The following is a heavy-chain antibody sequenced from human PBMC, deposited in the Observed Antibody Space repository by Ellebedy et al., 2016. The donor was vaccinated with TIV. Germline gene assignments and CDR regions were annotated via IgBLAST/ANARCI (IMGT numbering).Heavy chain of an antibody. CDR2: IYDSGRT. J-gene: IGHJ6*02. Sequence: SETLSLXXNVSGGSISGTYTSYYWGWIRQPPGKGLEWIGSIYDSGRTHYNPSLKSRVTISVDTSKNQFSLKLSSVTAADTAVYYCAIYRSGIVVVPAHYGMDVWGQGTTVTVSS. D-gene: IGHD2-2*01. CDR1: GGSISGTYTSYY. V-gene: IGHV4-39*01. CDR3: AIYRSGIVVVPAHYGMDV.